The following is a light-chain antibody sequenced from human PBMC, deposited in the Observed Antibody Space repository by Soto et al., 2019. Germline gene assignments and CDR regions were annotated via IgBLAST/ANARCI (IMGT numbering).Light chain of an antibody. Sequence: EIVMTQSPATLSVSPGERAALPCRASQSVSSNFAWYQQKPGQAPRLLIYDASTRATGIPARFSGRGSGSDFALSISSLQSEDFAVYYCQQYNNWPDTFGQGTKLEIK. CDR2: DAS. CDR3: QQYNNWPDT. V-gene: IGKV3-15*01. J-gene: IGKJ2*01. CDR1: QSVSSN.